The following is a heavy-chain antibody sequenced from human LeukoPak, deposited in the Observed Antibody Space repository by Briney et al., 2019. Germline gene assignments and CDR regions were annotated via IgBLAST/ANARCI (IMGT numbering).Heavy chain of an antibody. Sequence: GASVKVSCKASGYTSTTYDINWVRQATGQGLEWMGWMNPNSGNTGYTQKFQGRVTMTRNTSISTAYMELSSLRSEDTAVYYCARDRGSGHKDNWFDPWGQGTLVTVSS. D-gene: IGHD6-19*01. V-gene: IGHV1-8*01. CDR2: MNPNSGNT. CDR1: GYTSTTYD. CDR3: ARDRGSGHKDNWFDP. J-gene: IGHJ5*02.